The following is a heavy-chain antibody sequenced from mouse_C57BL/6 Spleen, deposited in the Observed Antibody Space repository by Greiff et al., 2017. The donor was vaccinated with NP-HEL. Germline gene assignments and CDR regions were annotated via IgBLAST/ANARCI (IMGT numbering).Heavy chain of an antibody. Sequence: QVQLQQSGPELVKPGASVKISCKASGYSFTSYYIHWVKQRPGQGLEWIGWIYPGSGTTKYNEKFKGKATLTADTSSSTAFMQLSSLTSEDSAVYYCARSSNYGFAYWGQGTLVTVSA. J-gene: IGHJ3*01. CDR3: ARSSNYGFAY. CDR2: IYPGSGTT. D-gene: IGHD2-5*01. V-gene: IGHV1-66*01. CDR1: GYSFTSYY.